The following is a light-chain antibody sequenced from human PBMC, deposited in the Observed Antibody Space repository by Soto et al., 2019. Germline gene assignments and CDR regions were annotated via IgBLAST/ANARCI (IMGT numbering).Light chain of an antibody. J-gene: IGKJ1*01. CDR1: QGIGND. CDR2: EAS. CDR3: PQDYVYPWT. V-gene: IGKV1-6*01. Sequence: AIQVTQSPSSLSASVGDRVTISCRASQGIGNDLGWYQQKPGKAPKLLIYEASTLQTGVASRFSGSGSGTDFTLPISSRQPEDFANYYGPQDYVYPWTFGQGTKVEVK.